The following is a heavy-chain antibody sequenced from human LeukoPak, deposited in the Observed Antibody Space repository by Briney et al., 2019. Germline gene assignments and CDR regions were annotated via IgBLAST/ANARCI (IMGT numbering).Heavy chain of an antibody. CDR2: INWNGGST. V-gene: IGHV3-20*01. CDR1: GFTFDDYG. Sequence: PGGSLRLSCAASGFTFDDYGMSWVRQAPGKGLEWVSGINWNGGSTGYADSVKGRFTISRDNAKNSLYLQMNSLRAEDTALYHCARDGLRLGRGSGSYSPNYYYYYMDVWGKGTTVTISS. CDR3: ARDGLRLGRGSGSYSPNYYYYYMDV. J-gene: IGHJ6*03. D-gene: IGHD3-10*01.